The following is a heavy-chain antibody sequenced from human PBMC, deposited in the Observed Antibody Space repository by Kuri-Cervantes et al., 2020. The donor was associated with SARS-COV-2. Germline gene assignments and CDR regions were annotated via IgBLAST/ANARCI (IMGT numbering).Heavy chain of an antibody. CDR2: ISSSSSYI. CDR3: ARRFAVSYYYYYMDV. Sequence: GESLKISCAASGFTFSSYSMNWVRQAPGKGLEWVSSISSSSSYIYYADSVKGRFTISRDNAKNPLYLQMNSLRAGDTAVYYCARRFAVSYYYYYMDVWGKGTTVTVSS. D-gene: IGHD3-10*01. J-gene: IGHJ6*03. CDR1: GFTFSSYS. V-gene: IGHV3-21*01.